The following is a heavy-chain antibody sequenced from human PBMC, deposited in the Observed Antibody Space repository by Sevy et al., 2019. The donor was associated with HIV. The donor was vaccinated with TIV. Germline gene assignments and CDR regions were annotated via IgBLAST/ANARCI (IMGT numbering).Heavy chain of an antibody. CDR2: IYPGDSDT. CDR1: GYSFTSFW. CDR3: ARHDPRYDDYDDFDY. D-gene: IGHD4-17*01. V-gene: IGHV5-51*01. Sequence: GESLKISCKGSGYSFTSFWIDWVRQMPGKGLEWMGNIYPGDSDTRYSPSFQGQVTISADKSISTAYLQWSSLKASDTAIYYCARHDPRYDDYDDFDYWGQGTLVTVSS. J-gene: IGHJ4*02.